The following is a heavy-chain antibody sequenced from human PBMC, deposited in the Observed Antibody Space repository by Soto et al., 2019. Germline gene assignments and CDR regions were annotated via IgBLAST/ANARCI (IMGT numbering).Heavy chain of an antibody. J-gene: IGHJ4*02. CDR2: ISYDGSKK. CDR1: GFTFSSYG. V-gene: IGHV3-30*18. Sequence: QVQLVESGGGVVQPGRSQRLSCADSGFTFSSYGMHWVRQAPGKGLEWVARISYDGSKKVYADSVKGRFTISRDNSKDTLYLQVNSLRAEETAVFYCAKEVYRGSSFDYWGQGTLVTVSS. D-gene: IGHD1-26*01. CDR3: AKEVYRGSSFDY.